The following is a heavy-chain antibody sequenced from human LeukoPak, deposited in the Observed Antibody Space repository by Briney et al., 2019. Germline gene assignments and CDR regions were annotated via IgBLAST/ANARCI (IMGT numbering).Heavy chain of an antibody. CDR1: GYTFTGYY. J-gene: IGHJ4*02. Sequence: ASVKVSCKASGYTFTGYYMHWVRQAPGQGLEWMGWINPNSGGTNYAQKFQGRVTMTRDTSISTAYMELSRLRSDDTAVYYCARGFVGYYDSSGYRFDYWGQGTLVTVSS. D-gene: IGHD3-22*01. CDR3: ARGFVGYYDSSGYRFDY. CDR2: INPNSGGT. V-gene: IGHV1-2*02.